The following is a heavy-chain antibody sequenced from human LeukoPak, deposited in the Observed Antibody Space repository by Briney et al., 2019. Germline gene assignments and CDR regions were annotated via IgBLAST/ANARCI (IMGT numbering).Heavy chain of an antibody. CDR3: AKDLKAYSGYHTYFDY. CDR2: ISGSGGST. D-gene: IGHD5-12*01. V-gene: IGHV3-23*01. J-gene: IGHJ4*02. Sequence: GGSLRLSCAASGFTFSSYAMSWVRQAPGKGLEWVSAISGSGGSTYYADSVKGRFTISRDNSKNTLYLQMNSLRAEDTAVYYCAKDLKAYSGYHTYFDYWGQGTLVTVSS. CDR1: GFTFSSYA.